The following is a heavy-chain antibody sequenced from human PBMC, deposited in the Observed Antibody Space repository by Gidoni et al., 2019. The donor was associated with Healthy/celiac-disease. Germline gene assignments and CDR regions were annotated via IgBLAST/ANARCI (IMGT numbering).Heavy chain of an antibody. D-gene: IGHD6-6*01. J-gene: IGHJ4*02. CDR1: GFTFDDYG. CDR2: INWNGGST. V-gene: IGHV3-20*01. CDR3: ARDLGSSSSGFDY. Sequence: EVQLVESGGGVVRPGGSLRLSCAASGFTFDDYGMSWVRQAPGTGLEWVFGINWNGGSTGYGDSGKGRFTISRDNAKKSLYLQMNSPRAEDTALYHCARDLGSSSSGFDYWGQGTLVTVSS.